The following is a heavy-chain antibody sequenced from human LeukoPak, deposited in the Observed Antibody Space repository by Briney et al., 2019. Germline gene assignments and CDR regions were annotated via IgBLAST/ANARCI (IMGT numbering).Heavy chain of an antibody. D-gene: IGHD4-17*01. CDR2: IKQDGSEK. J-gene: IGHJ4*02. V-gene: IGHV3-7*01. CDR1: GFTFSSYG. Sequence: GGSLRLSCAASGFTFSSYGMHWVRQAPGKGLEWVANIKQDGSEKYYVDSVKGGFTISRDNAKNSLYLQMNSLRAEDTAVYYCARDLDGDYYFDYWGRGPLVTVSS. CDR3: ARDLDGDYYFDY.